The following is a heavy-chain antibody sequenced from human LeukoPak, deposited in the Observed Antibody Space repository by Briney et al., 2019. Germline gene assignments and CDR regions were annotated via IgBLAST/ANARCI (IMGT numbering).Heavy chain of an antibody. Sequence: SETLSDTCTVSGGSISSYYWSWIRQPPGKGLEWIGYIYYSGSTNYNPSLKSRVTISVDTSKNQFSLKLSSVTAADTAVYYCATRRVGATHFDYWVQATLVTVSS. V-gene: IGHV4-59*08. J-gene: IGHJ4*02. CDR3: ATRRVGATHFDY. CDR2: IYYSGST. D-gene: IGHD1-26*01. CDR1: GGSISSYY.